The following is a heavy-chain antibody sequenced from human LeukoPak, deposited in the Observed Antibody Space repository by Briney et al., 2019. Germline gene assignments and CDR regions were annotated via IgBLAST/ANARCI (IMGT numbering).Heavy chain of an antibody. J-gene: IGHJ5*02. Sequence: ASVKVSCKASGGTFSSYAISWVRQAPGQGLEWMGVIIPIFGTANYAQKFQGRVTINTDESTSTAYMELSSLRSEDTAVYYCAGDRKSHDTIFGVVTGFDPWGQGTLVTVSS. CDR1: GGTFSSYA. V-gene: IGHV1-69*05. CDR2: IIPIFGTA. CDR3: AGDRKSHDTIFGVVTGFDP. D-gene: IGHD3-3*01.